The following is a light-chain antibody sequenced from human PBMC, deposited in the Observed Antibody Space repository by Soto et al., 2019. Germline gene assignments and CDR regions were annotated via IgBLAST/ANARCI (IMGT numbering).Light chain of an antibody. V-gene: IGLV2-14*01. CDR3: SSYTSSTTRV. CDR1: GSDVGGYNY. J-gene: IGLJ3*02. Sequence: QSVLTQPASVSGSPGQSITISCTGTGSDVGGYNYVSWYQQHPGKAPKLMIYEVSNRPSGVSHRFSGSKSGNTASLTISGLQAEDEADYYCSSYTSSTTRVFGGGTKVTVL. CDR2: EVS.